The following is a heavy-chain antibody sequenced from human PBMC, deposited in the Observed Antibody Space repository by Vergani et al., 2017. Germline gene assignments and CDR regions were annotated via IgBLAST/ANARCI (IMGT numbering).Heavy chain of an antibody. CDR1: GGSISSHY. J-gene: IGHJ5*02. CDR3: ARTEQQLEGDWFDP. CDR2: NYYSGST. Sequence: QVQLQESGPGLVKPSETLSLTCTVSGGSISSHYWSWIRQPPGKGLEWIGYNYYSGSTNYNPSLKSRVTISVDTSKDQFYLKLSSVTAADTAVYYCARTEQQLEGDWFDPWGQGTLVTVSS. D-gene: IGHD6-13*01. V-gene: IGHV4-59*11.